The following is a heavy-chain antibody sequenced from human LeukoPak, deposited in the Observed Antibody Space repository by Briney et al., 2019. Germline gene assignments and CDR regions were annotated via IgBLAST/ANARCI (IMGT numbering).Heavy chain of an antibody. D-gene: IGHD3-22*01. Sequence: SETLSLTCTVSGGSITSYYWTWIRQPPGKGLEWIGEINHSGSTNYNPSLKSRVTISVDTSKNQFSLKLSSVTAADTAVYYCARGPHTGVNYYDSSGYYYWGQGTLATVSS. CDR3: ARGPHTGVNYYDSSGYYY. J-gene: IGHJ4*02. CDR2: INHSGST. V-gene: IGHV4-34*01. CDR1: GGSITSYY.